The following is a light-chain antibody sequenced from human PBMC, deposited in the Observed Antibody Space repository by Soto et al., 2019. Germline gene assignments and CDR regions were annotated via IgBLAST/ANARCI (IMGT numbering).Light chain of an antibody. CDR3: QQSYSTPLT. CDR1: QSISSY. CDR2: AAS. J-gene: IGKJ4*01. V-gene: IGKV1-39*01. Sequence: DIQMTQSPSSLSASVGDRVTITCRASQSISSYLNWYQQKPGKAPKLLIYAASSLQSGVPSRFSGSGSGTDFTLTISSLQPEDFATYYCQQSYSTPLTFCGGIKVEIK.